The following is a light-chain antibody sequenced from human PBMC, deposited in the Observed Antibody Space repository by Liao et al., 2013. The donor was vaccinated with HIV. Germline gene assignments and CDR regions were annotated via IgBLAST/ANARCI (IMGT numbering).Light chain of an antibody. Sequence: SYTLTQPPSVSVSPGQTAIITCSGDGLGDKSASWYQQRPGQSPLLLIFEDVERPSGIPGRFSGSSSGDTATLTIRETQAVDEADYFCLAWVSGSGFVFGPGTKVTVL. CDR2: EDV. CDR3: LAWVSGSGFV. CDR1: GLGDKS. J-gene: IGLJ1*01. V-gene: IGLV3-1*01.